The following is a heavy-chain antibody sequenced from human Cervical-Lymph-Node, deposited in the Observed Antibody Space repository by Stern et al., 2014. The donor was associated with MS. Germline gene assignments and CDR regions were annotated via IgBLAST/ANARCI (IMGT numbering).Heavy chain of an antibody. V-gene: IGHV5-51*01. Sequence: EQLGQSGAELIRPGESLKISCKGSGYKFSIYWIAWVRQMPGKGLEWMGIIYPGDSETRYSPSFQAQVTMSADKSTSTAYLQWSSLNASDTAMYFCARQTTAWASDVWGQGTLVTVSS. CDR3: ARQTTAWASDV. CDR2: IYPGDSET. D-gene: IGHD1-14*01. J-gene: IGHJ4*02. CDR1: GYKFSIYW.